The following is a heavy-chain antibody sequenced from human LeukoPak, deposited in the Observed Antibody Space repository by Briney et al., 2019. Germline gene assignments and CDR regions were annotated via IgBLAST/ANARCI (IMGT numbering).Heavy chain of an antibody. J-gene: IGHJ5*02. CDR2: INPSGGST. CDR3: ARRSGVYCSGSSCYSGGWFDP. Sequence: ASVKVSCKASGYTFTNYYIHWVRQAPGQGLECMGIINPSGGSTSYAQKFQGRVTMTRDMSTSTVYMELSSLRSEDTAMYYCARRSGVYCSGSSCYSGGWFDPWGQGTLVTVSS. D-gene: IGHD2-15*01. CDR1: GYTFTNYY. V-gene: IGHV1-46*01.